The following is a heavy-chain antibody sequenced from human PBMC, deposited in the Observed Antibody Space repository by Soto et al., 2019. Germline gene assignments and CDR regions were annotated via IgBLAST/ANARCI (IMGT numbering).Heavy chain of an antibody. CDR1: GFTFSTYA. CDR2: ISGSGAYT. V-gene: IGHV3-23*01. J-gene: IGHJ4*02. Sequence: GGSLRLSCAASGFTFSTYAMSWVRQAPGKGLEWVSAISGSGAYTYYADSVKGRLTISRDNSKNTLYLQMNSLRAEDTAVYYCAKDMGDYLWGSYRYTIDNWGQGTLVTVSS. D-gene: IGHD3-16*02. CDR3: AKDMGDYLWGSYRYTIDN.